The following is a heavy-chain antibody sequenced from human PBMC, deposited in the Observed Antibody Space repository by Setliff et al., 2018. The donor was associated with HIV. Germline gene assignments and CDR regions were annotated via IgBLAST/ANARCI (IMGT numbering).Heavy chain of an antibody. Sequence: SETLSLTCTVSGGSMSTGNYYWSWIRQPAGKKLEWIGRTYFSGSTYYNPSLKSRVTISIDMSKNQFSLRLTSVTAADTAMYYCARATTRGYNGWDYTDYYGMDVWGQGTTVTVSS. CDR1: GGSMSTGNYY. V-gene: IGHV4-61*02. J-gene: IGHJ6*02. CDR3: ARATTRGYNGWDYTDYYGMDV. CDR2: TYFSGST. D-gene: IGHD5-12*01.